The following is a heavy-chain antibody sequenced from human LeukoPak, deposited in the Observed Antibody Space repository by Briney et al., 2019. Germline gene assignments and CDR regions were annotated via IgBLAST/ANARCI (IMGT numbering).Heavy chain of an antibody. CDR2: IYTSGST. J-gene: IGHJ6*03. CDR3: ARLGTYYYYMDV. CDR1: GGSISSGSYY. D-gene: IGHD1-26*01. V-gene: IGHV4-61*02. Sequence: TLSLTCTVSGGSISSGSYYWSWIRQPAGKGLEWIGRIYTSGSTNYNPSLKSRVTISVDTSKNQFSLKLSSVTAADTAVYYCARLGTYYYYMDVWGKGTTVTISS.